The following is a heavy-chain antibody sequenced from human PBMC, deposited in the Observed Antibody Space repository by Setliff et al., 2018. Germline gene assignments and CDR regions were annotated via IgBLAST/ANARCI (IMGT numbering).Heavy chain of an antibody. V-gene: IGHV4-38-2*01. CDR1: GISISSGHY. D-gene: IGHD2-21*02. CDR2: IYYGGRV. Sequence: SETLSLTCGVSGISISSGHYWGWIRQSPGKGLEWIASIYYGGRVFHNPSLTSRVSISADTSKNQLSLQVTSVTAADTAVYYCARISGDFDTFDLWGQGTLVTVS. CDR3: ARISGDFDTFDL. J-gene: IGHJ3*01.